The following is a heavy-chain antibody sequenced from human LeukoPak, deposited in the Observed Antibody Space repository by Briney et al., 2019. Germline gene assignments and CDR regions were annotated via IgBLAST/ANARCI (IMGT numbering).Heavy chain of an antibody. J-gene: IGHJ4*02. CDR3: ARGTKEYCSSTSCKKKYYFDF. Sequence: ATVRVSCKASGYTFTRYDINWVRQATGQALEWMRGMNPNRGNTGYAQKSQGKVTITRNTSISTAYVELSSLRSEDTAVYYCARGTKEYCSSTSCKKKYYFDFWGQGTLVTVSS. CDR1: GYTFTRYD. CDR2: MNPNRGNT. D-gene: IGHD2-2*01. V-gene: IGHV1-8*03.